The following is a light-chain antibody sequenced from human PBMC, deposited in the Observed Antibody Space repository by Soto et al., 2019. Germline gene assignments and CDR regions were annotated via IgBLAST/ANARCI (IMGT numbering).Light chain of an antibody. Sequence: NMLKHSPGRLTLSKGEGATLSCRASQSVSTNFFAWYQQKPGQAPRLLIYGASTRATGIPDRFSGSGSGTDFTLTISRLEPEDFAVYYCQQYGRTSWTFGQGTKVDI. J-gene: IGKJ1*01. CDR1: QSVSTNF. CDR2: GAS. V-gene: IGKV3-20*01. CDR3: QQYGRTSWT.